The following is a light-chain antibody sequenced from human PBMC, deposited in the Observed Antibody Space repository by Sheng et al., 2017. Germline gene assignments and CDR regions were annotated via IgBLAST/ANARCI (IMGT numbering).Light chain of an antibody. CDR2: VM. J-gene: IGLJ2*01. CDR1: SSNIGVNT. V-gene: IGLV1-44*01. Sequence: QSVLTQPPSASGTPGQRVTITCSGSSSNIGVNTVHWYQHVPGXPRTCSSIVMISGAQGSRDRFSGSKSGTSASLAISGLQSEDEADYYCTTWDGSLNSPVFGGGTKLTVL. CDR3: TTWDGSLNSPV.